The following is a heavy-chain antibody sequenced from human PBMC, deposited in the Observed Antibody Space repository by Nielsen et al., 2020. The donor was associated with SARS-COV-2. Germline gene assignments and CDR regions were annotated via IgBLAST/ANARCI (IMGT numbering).Heavy chain of an antibody. Sequence: SETLSLTCAVYGGSFSGYYWSWIRQPPGKGLEWIGEINHIGSTNYNTSLKSRVTISVDTSKNQFSLKPSSVTAADTAVYYCARGVPYIAVAGIYYYNGMDVWGKGTTVTVSS. CDR2: INHIGST. CDR3: ARGVPYIAVAGIYYYNGMDV. D-gene: IGHD6-19*01. CDR1: GGSFSGYY. J-gene: IGHJ6*04. V-gene: IGHV4-34*01.